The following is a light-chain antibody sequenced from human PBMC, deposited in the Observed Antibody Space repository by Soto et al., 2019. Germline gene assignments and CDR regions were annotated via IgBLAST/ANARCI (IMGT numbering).Light chain of an antibody. V-gene: IGKV1-39*01. CDR2: AAS. CDR3: QQYDSSPIT. Sequence: DIQMTQSPSSLSASVGARVTITCRASQSISSYLNWYHQKPGKAPKLLIYAASSLQSGVPSRFSGSGSGTDFTLTISRLEPEDFAVYYCQQYDSSPITFGQGTRLEI. J-gene: IGKJ5*01. CDR1: QSISSY.